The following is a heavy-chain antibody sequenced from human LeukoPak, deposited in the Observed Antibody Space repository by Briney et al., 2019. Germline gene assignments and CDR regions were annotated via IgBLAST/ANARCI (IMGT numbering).Heavy chain of an antibody. Sequence: PSETLSFTCTVSGGSVSSGGYYWSWIRQPPGKGLEWIGYVYYSGNTNYNPSLKSRVTISVDTSKNQFSLKLSSVTAADTAVYYCARDYYDSSGYYDYWGQGALVTVSS. CDR3: ARDYYDSSGYYDY. J-gene: IGHJ4*02. CDR2: VYYSGNT. V-gene: IGHV4-61*08. CDR1: GGSVSSGGYY. D-gene: IGHD3-22*01.